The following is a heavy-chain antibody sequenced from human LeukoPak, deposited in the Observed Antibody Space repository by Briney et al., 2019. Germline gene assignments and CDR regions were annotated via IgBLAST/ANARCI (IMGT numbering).Heavy chain of an antibody. CDR2: ISSSSTTI. V-gene: IGHV3-48*04. D-gene: IGHD1-7*01. J-gene: IGHJ6*03. CDR1: GFIFSSYS. CDR3: ARNRFPITGTTNNYYYMDV. Sequence: GGSLRLSCAASGFIFSSYSMNWVRQAPGKGLEWLSYISSSSTTIYYADSVKGRFTISRDYAKNSLYLQMNSLKAEDTAVYYCARNRFPITGTTNNYYYMDVWGKGTTVTVSS.